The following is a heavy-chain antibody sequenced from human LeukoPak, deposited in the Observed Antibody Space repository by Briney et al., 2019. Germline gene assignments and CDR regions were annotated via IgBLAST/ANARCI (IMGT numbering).Heavy chain of an antibody. CDR1: GDSISIYY. Sequence: SETLSLTCTVSGDSISIYYWSWIRQPPGKGLEWIGFIYYSGSTNYNPSLRSRVTISVDTSKNQFSLKLSSVTAADTAVYYCARHWGDSPNHSDDLYAFDIWGQGTMVTVSS. D-gene: IGHD1-14*01. CDR3: ARHWGDSPNHSDDLYAFDI. CDR2: IYYSGST. J-gene: IGHJ3*02. V-gene: IGHV4-59*08.